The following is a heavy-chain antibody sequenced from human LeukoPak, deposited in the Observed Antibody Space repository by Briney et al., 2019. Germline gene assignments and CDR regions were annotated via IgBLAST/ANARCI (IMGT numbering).Heavy chain of an antibody. J-gene: IGHJ6*02. CDR3: ARDLVVVPAASMDV. D-gene: IGHD2-2*01. CDR1: GYTFTSYG. CDR2: ISAYNGNT. V-gene: IGHV1-18*01. Sequence: ASVKVSCKASGYTFTSYGISWVRQAPGQGLEWMVWISAYNGNTNYAQKLQGRVTMTTDTSTSTAYMELRSLRSDDTAVYYCARDLVVVPAASMDVWGQGTTVTVSS.